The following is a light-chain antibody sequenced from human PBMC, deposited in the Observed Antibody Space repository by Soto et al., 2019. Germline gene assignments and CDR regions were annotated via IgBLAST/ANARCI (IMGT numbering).Light chain of an antibody. CDR2: GAS. CDR3: QQYGSSPPT. CDR1: QSVSSSY. V-gene: IGKV3-20*01. J-gene: IGKJ5*01. Sequence: EIVLTQSPGTLSLSPGERSTLSCRASQSVSSSYLGWYQQKPGQAPRLLIYGASSRATGIPDRFSGSGSGTDFTLTISRLEPEDFAVYYCQQYGSSPPTFGQGTRLEIK.